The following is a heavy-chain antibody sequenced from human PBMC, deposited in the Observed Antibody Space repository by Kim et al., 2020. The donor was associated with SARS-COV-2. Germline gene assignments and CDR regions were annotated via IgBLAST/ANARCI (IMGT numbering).Heavy chain of an antibody. Sequence: GGSLRLSCGASGFTFSTSWMSWVRQAPGKGLEWVANIKPDGSDRNYVGSVKGRFTISRDNAKNSLYLQMNSLRVEDTAVYYCARGGYNNFDSLGQGTLVT. CDR3: ARGGYNNFDS. D-gene: IGHD1-1*01. CDR2: IKPDGSDR. CDR1: GFTFSTSW. J-gene: IGHJ5*01. V-gene: IGHV3-7*01.